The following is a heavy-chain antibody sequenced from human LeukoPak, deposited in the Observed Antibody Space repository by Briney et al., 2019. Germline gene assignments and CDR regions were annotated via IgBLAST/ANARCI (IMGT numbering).Heavy chain of an antibody. CDR1: GGSISSYY. Sequence: SETLSLTCTVSGGSISSYYWSWIRQPPGKGLEWIGYIYYSGSTNYNPSLKSRVTISVDTSKNQFSLKLSSVTAADTAVYYCARDQWLVPRSFDYWGQGTLVTVSS. D-gene: IGHD6-19*01. CDR2: IYYSGST. CDR3: ARDQWLVPRSFDY. V-gene: IGHV4-59*01. J-gene: IGHJ4*02.